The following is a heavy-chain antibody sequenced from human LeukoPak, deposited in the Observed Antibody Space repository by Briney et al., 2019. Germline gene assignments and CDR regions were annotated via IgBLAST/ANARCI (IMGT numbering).Heavy chain of an antibody. Sequence: GGSLRLSCAASGFTFDDYAMHWVRQAPGRGLEWVSGISWNSGSIGYADSGKGRFTISRDNAKNSLFLQMSSLRAEDTALYYCTKDISYAGWAQYYYYYGMDDWGQGTSVTVSS. CDR1: GFTFDDYA. V-gene: IGHV3-9*01. D-gene: IGHD6-19*01. J-gene: IGHJ6*02. CDR3: TKDISYAGWAQYYYYYGMDD. CDR2: ISWNSGSI.